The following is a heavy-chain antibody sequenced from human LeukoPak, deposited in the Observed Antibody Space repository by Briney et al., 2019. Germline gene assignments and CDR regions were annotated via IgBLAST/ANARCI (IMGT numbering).Heavy chain of an antibody. D-gene: IGHD2-15*01. Sequence: GGSRRLAWILSGFTFNSYAMFWDRQPQGKGLEWVSLIWYDGSNKYYVDSVKGRFTISRDNSKNTLFLQMNSLRAEDTAVYYCARARGWQPNYYYYYMDVWGAGTTVTVSS. V-gene: IGHV3-33*07. CDR3: ARARGWQPNYYYYYMDV. CDR1: GFTFNSYA. J-gene: IGHJ6*03. CDR2: IWYDGSNK.